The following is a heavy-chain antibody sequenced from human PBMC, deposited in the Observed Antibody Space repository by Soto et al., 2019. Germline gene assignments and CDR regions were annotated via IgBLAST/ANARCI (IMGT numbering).Heavy chain of an antibody. CDR2: ISSSGDAI. CDR3: APAPAGLDV. Sequence: PGGSLRLSCAASGFTFSSYEMNWVRQAPGKGLEWVAYISSSGDAIYYADSVKGRFTISRDNADNSLYLQMNSLRAADTAVYYCAPAPAGLDVWGQGTTVTVSS. D-gene: IGHD6-13*01. CDR1: GFTFSSYE. V-gene: IGHV3-48*03. J-gene: IGHJ6*02.